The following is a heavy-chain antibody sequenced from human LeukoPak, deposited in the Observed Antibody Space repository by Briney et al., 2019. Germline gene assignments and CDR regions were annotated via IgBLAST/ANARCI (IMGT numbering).Heavy chain of an antibody. J-gene: IGHJ6*02. CDR1: GFTVSSNY. V-gene: IGHV3-53*01. Sequence: GGSLRLSCAASGFTVSSNYMSWVRQAPGQGLEWVSVIYSGGSTYYADSVKGRFTISRDNSKNTLYLQMNILRVEDTAVSYCARELAVAGTGYYYYSGMDVWGQGTTVTVSS. CDR3: ARELAVAGTGYYYYSGMDV. CDR2: IYSGGST. D-gene: IGHD6-19*01.